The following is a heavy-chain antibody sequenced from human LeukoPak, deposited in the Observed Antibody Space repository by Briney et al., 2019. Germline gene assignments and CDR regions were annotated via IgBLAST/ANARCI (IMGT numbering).Heavy chain of an antibody. V-gene: IGHV3-43*02. CDR3: AKDGYGIYDY. Sequence: GGSLRLSCAASGFTFDGYAMHWVRQAPGKGLEWVSLISGDGGDTYYADSVKGRFTTSRDNSKNSLFLQMNSLRTEDTALYYCAKDGYGIYDYWGQGTLVTVSS. CDR2: ISGDGGDT. D-gene: IGHD5-12*01. CDR1: GFTFDGYA. J-gene: IGHJ4*02.